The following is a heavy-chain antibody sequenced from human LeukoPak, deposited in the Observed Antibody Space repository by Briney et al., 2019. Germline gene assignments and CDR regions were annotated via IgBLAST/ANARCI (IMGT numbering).Heavy chain of an antibody. Sequence: SETLSLTCTVSGYSISSGYYWGWIRQPPGKGLEWIGSIYHSGSTYYNPSLKSRVTISVDTSKNQFSLKLSSVTAADTAVYYCARDWISDYGDYVGKRPYGYWGQGTLVTVSS. V-gene: IGHV4-38-2*02. CDR1: GYSISSGYY. CDR3: ARDWISDYGDYVGKRPYGY. CDR2: IYHSGST. D-gene: IGHD4-17*01. J-gene: IGHJ4*02.